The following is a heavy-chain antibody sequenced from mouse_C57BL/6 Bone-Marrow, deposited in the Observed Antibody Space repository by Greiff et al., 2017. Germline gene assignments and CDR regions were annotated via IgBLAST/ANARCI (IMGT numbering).Heavy chain of an antibody. D-gene: IGHD2-13*01. CDR3: AIDCVDY. CDR1: GYTFTSYW. Sequence: VQLKQPGAELVKPGASVKMSCKASGYTFTSYWITWVKQRPGQGLEWIGDIYPGSGSTNYTEKFKSKATLTLDTTSTTAYMQLSSLTSEDSAVYYCAIDCVDYWGQGTSVTVSS. CDR2: IYPGSGST. V-gene: IGHV1-55*01. J-gene: IGHJ4*01.